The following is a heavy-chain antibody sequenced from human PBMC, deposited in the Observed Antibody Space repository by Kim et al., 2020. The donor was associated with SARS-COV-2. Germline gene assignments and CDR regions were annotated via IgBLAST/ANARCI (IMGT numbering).Heavy chain of an antibody. V-gene: IGHV4-31*03. CDR3: ARDVNQAEYSSSSVTSNWFDP. J-gene: IGHJ5*02. CDR1: GGSISSGGYY. CDR2: IYYSGST. D-gene: IGHD6-6*01. Sequence: SETLSLTCTVSGGSISSGGYYWSWIRQHPGKGLEWIGYIYYSGSTYYNPSLKSRVTISVDTSKNQFSLKLSSVTAADTAVYYCARDVNQAEYSSSSVTSNWFDPWGQGTLVTVSS.